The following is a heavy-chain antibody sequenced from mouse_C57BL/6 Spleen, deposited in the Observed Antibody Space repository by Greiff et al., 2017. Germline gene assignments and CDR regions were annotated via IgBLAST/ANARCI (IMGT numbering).Heavy chain of an antibody. CDR2: ISYDGSN. V-gene: IGHV3-6*01. CDR3: ARDLDWEEGLFDY. D-gene: IGHD4-1*01. J-gene: IGHJ2*01. CDR1: GYSITSGYY. Sequence: ESGPGLVKPSQSLSLTCSVTGYSITSGYYWNWIRQFPGNKLEWMGYISYDGSNNYNPSLKNRISITRDTSKNQFFLKLNSVTTEDTATYYCARDLDWEEGLFDYWGQGTTLTVSS.